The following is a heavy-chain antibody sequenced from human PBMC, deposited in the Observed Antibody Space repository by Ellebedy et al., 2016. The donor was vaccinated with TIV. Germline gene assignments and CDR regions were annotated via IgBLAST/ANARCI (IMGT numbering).Heavy chain of an antibody. Sequence: GGSLRLSCAASGFTFSSYGMHWVRRAPGKGLEWVAFIWFDGSNKYHADSVKGRFTISRDNSKNTLYLQMNSLRPDDTAGYYCAREAGDYYFDFWGQGALVTVAS. D-gene: IGHD4-17*01. CDR2: IWFDGSNK. V-gene: IGHV3-33*01. CDR3: AREAGDYYFDF. J-gene: IGHJ4*02. CDR1: GFTFSSYG.